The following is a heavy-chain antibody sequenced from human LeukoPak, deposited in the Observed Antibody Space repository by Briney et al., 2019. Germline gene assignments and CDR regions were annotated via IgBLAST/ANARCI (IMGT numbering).Heavy chain of an antibody. CDR2: INHSGST. CDR3: ARDPHYDSSGYYRGH. J-gene: IGHJ4*02. V-gene: IGHV4-34*01. CDR1: GGSFSGYY. Sequence: SETLSLTCAVYGGSFSGYYWSWIRQPPGKGLEWIGEINHSGSTNYNPSLKSRVTISVDTSKNQFSLKLSSVTAADTAVYYCARDPHYDSSGYYRGHWGQGTLVTVSS. D-gene: IGHD3-22*01.